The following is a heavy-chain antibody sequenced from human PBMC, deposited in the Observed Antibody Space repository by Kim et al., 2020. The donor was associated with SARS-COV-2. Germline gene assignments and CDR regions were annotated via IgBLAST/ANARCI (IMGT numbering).Heavy chain of an antibody. Sequence: ITYAGSVRGRFTISRDNAKNMVYLQMNSLTAEDTAVYYCTKDGGYGRMDAWGQGATVTVSS. V-gene: IGHV3-74*01. CDR2: I. D-gene: IGHD3-16*01. J-gene: IGHJ6*02. CDR3: TKDGGYGRMDA.